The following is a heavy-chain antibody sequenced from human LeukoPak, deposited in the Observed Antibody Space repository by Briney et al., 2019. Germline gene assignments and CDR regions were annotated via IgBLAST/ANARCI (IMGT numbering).Heavy chain of an antibody. V-gene: IGHV3-11*04. D-gene: IGHD3-3*01. J-gene: IGHJ4*02. CDR1: GFTFGDYY. CDR3: ARVRGFWSAYSIDY. Sequence: GGSLRLSCAASGFTFGDYYMSWIRQAPGKGLECVSYISSSGSTISYADSVKGRFTISRDNAKNSLYLQMSSLRAEDTAVYYCARVRGFWSAYSIDYWGQGTLVTVSS. CDR2: ISSSGSTI.